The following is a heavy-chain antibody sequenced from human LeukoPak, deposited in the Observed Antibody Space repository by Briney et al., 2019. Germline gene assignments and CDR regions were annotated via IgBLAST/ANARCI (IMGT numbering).Heavy chain of an antibody. CDR1: GFTFSSYA. CDR2: ISGSGGST. D-gene: IGHD1-26*01. Sequence: GRSLRLSCAASGFTFSSYAMHWVRQAPGKGLEWVSAISGSGGSTYYADSVKGRFTISRDNSKNTLYLQMYSLRAEDTAVYYCAKDARRIVGAPNDYWGQGTLVTVSS. J-gene: IGHJ4*02. V-gene: IGHV3-23*01. CDR3: AKDARRIVGAPNDY.